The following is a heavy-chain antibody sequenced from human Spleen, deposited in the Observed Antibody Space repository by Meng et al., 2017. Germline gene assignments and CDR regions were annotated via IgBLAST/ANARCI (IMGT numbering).Heavy chain of an antibody. Sequence: HGQLVQAGAEVKNPGSLVKASCKASAGTFSSYAISWVRQAPGQGLEWMGGIIPIFGTANYAQKFQGRVTITADESTSTAYMELSSLRSEDTAVYYCARDQGYNWNFFAYWGQGTLVTVSS. CDR1: AGTFSSYA. J-gene: IGHJ4*02. CDR3: ARDQGYNWNFFAY. D-gene: IGHD1-7*01. V-gene: IGHV1-69*01. CDR2: IIPIFGTA.